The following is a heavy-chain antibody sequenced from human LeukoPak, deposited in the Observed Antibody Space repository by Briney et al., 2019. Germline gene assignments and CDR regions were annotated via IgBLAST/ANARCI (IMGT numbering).Heavy chain of an antibody. V-gene: IGHV3-23*01. Sequence: GGSLRLSCAASGFTFSSYAMSWVRQAPGKGLEWVSAISGSGGSTYYADSVKGRFTISRDNSKSTLYLQMNSLRAEDTAVYYCAKDSVATRDFDYWGQGTLVTVSS. CDR2: ISGSGGST. CDR1: GFTFSSYA. J-gene: IGHJ4*02. D-gene: IGHD5-12*01. CDR3: AKDSVATRDFDY.